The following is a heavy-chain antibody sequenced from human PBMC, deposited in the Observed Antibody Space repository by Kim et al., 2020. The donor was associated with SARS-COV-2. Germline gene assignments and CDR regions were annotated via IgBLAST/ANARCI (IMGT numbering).Heavy chain of an antibody. V-gene: IGHV3-30*01. J-gene: IGHJ4*02. Sequence: YTEDPVKGRFTIARDNSKDTQYQQMNSLRTEDTAVYYCARDSYSNYRFDDWGQGTRVTVSS. CDR3: ARDSYSNYRFDD. D-gene: IGHD4-4*01.